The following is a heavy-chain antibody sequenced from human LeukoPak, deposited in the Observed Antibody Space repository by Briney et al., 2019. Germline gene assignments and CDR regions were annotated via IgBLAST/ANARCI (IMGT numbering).Heavy chain of an antibody. Sequence: SETLSLTCTVSGDSVRTNNYYWSWIRQPPGEGLEWIGYIHYCGNTNYNTSLKSRVTISVDTSKSQFSLKLSSVTAADTAVYYCARPFYYDSSGFWYFDLWGRGTLLTVSS. V-gene: IGHV4-61*01. CDR1: GDSVRTNNYY. J-gene: IGHJ2*01. D-gene: IGHD3-22*01. CDR2: IHYCGNT. CDR3: ARPFYYDSSGFWYFDL.